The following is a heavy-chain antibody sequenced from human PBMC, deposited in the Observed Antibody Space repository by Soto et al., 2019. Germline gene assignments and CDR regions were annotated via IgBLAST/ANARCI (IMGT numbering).Heavy chain of an antibody. CDR3: GILDMITFGGVIGQNDDFDS. CDR2: IYFSEST. J-gene: IGHJ3*02. D-gene: IGHD3-16*02. CDR1: GGSISSGDYY. Sequence: SETLSLTCNVSGGSISSGDYYWSWIRQPPGKGLEWIGYIYFSESTSYNPSLKSRVTISGDKSKNQFSLRLTSVTAADTAVYYCGILDMITFGGVIGQNDDFDSWGQGKMVTVSS. V-gene: IGHV4-30-4*01.